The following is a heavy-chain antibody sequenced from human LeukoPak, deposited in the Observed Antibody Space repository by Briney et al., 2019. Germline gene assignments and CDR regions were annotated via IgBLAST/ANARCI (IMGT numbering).Heavy chain of an antibody. CDR1: GFNFANHA. CDR2: ISSSSSTI. D-gene: IGHD5-12*01. J-gene: IGHJ4*02. CDR3: ARELLRGYELDY. V-gene: IGHV3-48*02. Sequence: GGSLRLSCAASGFNFANHAMSWVRQTAGKGLEWVSYISSSSSTIYYADSVKGRFTISRDNAKNSLYLQMNSLRDEDTAVYYCARELLRGYELDYWGQGTLVTVSS.